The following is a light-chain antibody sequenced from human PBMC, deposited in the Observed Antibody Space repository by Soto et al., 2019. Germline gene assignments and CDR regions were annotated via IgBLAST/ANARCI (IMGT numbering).Light chain of an antibody. CDR1: QSVSSTF. Sequence: EIVLTQSPGTLSLTPGERATLSCRASQSVSSTFLAWYQQKPGQAPKVLIYGASTRATGIPDRFSGSGSGTDFTLTISGLETEDFAMYYCQQYESSRKFGKGTKVEMK. CDR3: QQYESSRK. CDR2: GAS. J-gene: IGKJ1*01. V-gene: IGKV3-20*01.